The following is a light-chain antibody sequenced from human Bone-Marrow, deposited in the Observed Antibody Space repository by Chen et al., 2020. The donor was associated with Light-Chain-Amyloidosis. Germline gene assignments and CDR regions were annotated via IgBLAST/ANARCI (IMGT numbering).Light chain of an antibody. Sequence: YELTQPPSVSVSPGQTARITCSGDDLPTKYAYWYQQKPGQAPVLVIHRDTERPSGISERFSDSSSGTTATLTISGVQAEDEADYHCQSADSSGTYEVIFGGGTKLTVL. CDR1: DLPTKY. CDR3: QSADSSGTYEVI. CDR2: RDT. V-gene: IGLV3-25*03. J-gene: IGLJ2*01.